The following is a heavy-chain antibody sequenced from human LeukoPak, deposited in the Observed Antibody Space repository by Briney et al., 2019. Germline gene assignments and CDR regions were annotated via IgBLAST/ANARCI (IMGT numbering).Heavy chain of an antibody. V-gene: IGHV3-53*05. CDR3: AKNRWGSVATPDS. J-gene: IGHJ4*02. Sequence: GGSLRLSCTASGFTVSSNYISWVRQAPGKGLEWVSVIYSGGSTYYADSVKGRFTISRDNSKNTVYLQMNSLRTEDTALYYCAKNRWGSVATPDSWGQGTLVTVSS. D-gene: IGHD5-12*01. CDR2: IYSGGST. CDR1: GFTVSSNY.